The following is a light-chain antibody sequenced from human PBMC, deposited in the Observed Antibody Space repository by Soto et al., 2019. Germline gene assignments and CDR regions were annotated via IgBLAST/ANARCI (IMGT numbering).Light chain of an antibody. Sequence: EIVMTQSPATLSVSPGERATLSCRASQSVSSNLAWYQQKPGQAPRLLIYGASTRATGIPARFSGSGSGTDFTLTISSLEPEDFAVYYCQQRSNWPPSTFGQGTLLENK. J-gene: IGKJ5*01. V-gene: IGKV3-15*01. CDR3: QQRSNWPPST. CDR1: QSVSSN. CDR2: GAS.